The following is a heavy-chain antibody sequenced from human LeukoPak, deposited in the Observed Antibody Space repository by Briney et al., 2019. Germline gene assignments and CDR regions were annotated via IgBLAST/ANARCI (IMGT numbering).Heavy chain of an antibody. J-gene: IGHJ2*01. D-gene: IGHD6-6*01. CDR1: GGSISSGGYY. CDR3: ARQKGSSSWLPFDL. V-gene: IGHV4-30-2*03. CDR2: IYHSGST. Sequence: PSQTLSLTCTVSGGSISSGGYYWSWIRQPPGKGLEWIGYIYHSGSTYYNPSLKSRVTISVDTSKNQFSLKLSSVTAADTAVYYCARQKGSSSWLPFDLWGRGTLVTVSS.